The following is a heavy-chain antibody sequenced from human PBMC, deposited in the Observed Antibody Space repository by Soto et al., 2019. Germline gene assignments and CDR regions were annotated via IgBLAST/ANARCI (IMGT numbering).Heavy chain of an antibody. Sequence: QVQLVQSGAEVKKPGASVKVSCKASGYTFTSYGISWVRQAPGQGLEWMGWISAYNGNTNYAQKLQGRVTMTTDTSTSTAYMERRSLRSDDTAVYYCARAYNWNPATEYYYGMDVWGQGTTVTVSS. J-gene: IGHJ6*02. V-gene: IGHV1-18*01. CDR3: ARAYNWNPATEYYYGMDV. CDR2: ISAYNGNT. D-gene: IGHD1-20*01. CDR1: GYTFTSYG.